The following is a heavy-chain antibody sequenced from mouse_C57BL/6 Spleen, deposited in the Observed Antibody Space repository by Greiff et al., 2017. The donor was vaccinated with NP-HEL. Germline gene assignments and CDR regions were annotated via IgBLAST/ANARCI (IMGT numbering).Heavy chain of an antibody. Sequence: EVQLQQSGAELVRPGASVKLSCTASGFNIKDDYMHWVKQRPEQGLEWIGWIDPENGDTEYASKFQGKATITADTSSNTAYLQLSSLTSEDTAVYYCTTIYYYGSKGFAYWGQGTLVTVSA. V-gene: IGHV14-4*01. CDR2: IDPENGDT. J-gene: IGHJ3*01. CDR3: TTIYYYGSKGFAY. D-gene: IGHD1-1*01. CDR1: GFNIKDDY.